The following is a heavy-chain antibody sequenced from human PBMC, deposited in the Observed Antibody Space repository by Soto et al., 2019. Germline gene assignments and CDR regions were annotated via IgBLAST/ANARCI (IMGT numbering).Heavy chain of an antibody. CDR3: ARDCSSTSCYPAPNFDY. CDR2: IIPILGIA. J-gene: IGHJ4*02. CDR1: GGTFSSYT. D-gene: IGHD2-2*01. Sequence: GASVKVSCKASGGTFSSYTISWVRQAPGQGLEWMGRIIPILGIANYAQKFQGRVTITADKSTSTAYMELSSLRSEDTAVYYCARDCSSTSCYPAPNFDYWGQGTLVTVSS. V-gene: IGHV1-69*04.